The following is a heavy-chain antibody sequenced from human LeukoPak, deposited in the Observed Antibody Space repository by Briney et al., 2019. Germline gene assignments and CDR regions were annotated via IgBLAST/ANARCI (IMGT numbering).Heavy chain of an antibody. Sequence: GGSLRLSCAASGFTFSSYAMNWVRQAPGKGLEWVSAISGSGGSTYYADSVKGRFTVSRDNSKNTLYLQMNSLSAEDTAVYYCARGPGGVRGVRGYFDYWGQGTLVTVSS. CDR2: ISGSGGST. D-gene: IGHD3-10*01. J-gene: IGHJ4*02. CDR3: ARGPGGVRGVRGYFDY. V-gene: IGHV3-23*01. CDR1: GFTFSSYA.